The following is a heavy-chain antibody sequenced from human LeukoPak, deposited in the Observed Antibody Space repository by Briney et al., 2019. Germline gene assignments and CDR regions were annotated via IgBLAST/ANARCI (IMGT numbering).Heavy chain of an antibody. J-gene: IGHJ5*02. CDR2: ISGSGGST. Sequence: PGGSLRLSCAASGFTFSNYAMSWVRQAPGKGLEWVSAISGSGGSTYYADSVKGRFTISRDNSKNTLFLQMNSLRAEDTAVYYCARGPLCTTASCYTSGHLDPWAQGTLVTVSS. CDR1: GFTFSNYA. V-gene: IGHV3-23*01. CDR3: ARGPLCTTASCYTSGHLDP. D-gene: IGHD2-2*02.